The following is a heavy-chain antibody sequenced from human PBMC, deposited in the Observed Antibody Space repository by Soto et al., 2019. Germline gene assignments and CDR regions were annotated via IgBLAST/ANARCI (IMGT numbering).Heavy chain of an antibody. V-gene: IGHV4-31*03. Sequence: SETLSLTCTVSGGSISSGGYYWSWIRQHPGKGLEWIGYIYYSGSTYYNPSLKSRVTISVDTSKNQFSLKLSSVTAADTAVYYCARGDTAMLSTVFDYWGQGTLVTVSS. J-gene: IGHJ4*02. D-gene: IGHD5-18*01. CDR3: ARGDTAMLSTVFDY. CDR2: IYYSGST. CDR1: GGSISSGGYY.